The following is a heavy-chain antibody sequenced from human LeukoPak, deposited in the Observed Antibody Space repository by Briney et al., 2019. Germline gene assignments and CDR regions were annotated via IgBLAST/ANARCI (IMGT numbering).Heavy chain of an antibody. CDR2: INPYSGAP. CDR1: TYIFTKYY. CDR3: ASRSTDWDAFDL. D-gene: IGHD3-9*01. J-gene: IGHJ3*01. V-gene: IGHV1-2*02. Sequence: SVKVSCKASTYIFTKYYMQWIRQAPGQGLEWMGWINPYSGAPNYAQTFQGRVTMTRDTSVSTSYMELRSLKSDDTAVYYCASRSTDWDAFDLWGQGTMVTVSS.